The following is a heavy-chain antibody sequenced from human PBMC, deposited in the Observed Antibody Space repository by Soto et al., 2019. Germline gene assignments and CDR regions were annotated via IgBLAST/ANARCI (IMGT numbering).Heavy chain of an antibody. Sequence: ASVKVSCKASGYTFTSYDINWVRQATGQGLEWMGWMNPNSGNTNYAQKLQGRVTMTTDTSTSTAYMELRSLRSDDTAVYYCARDAIRILRFLEWLRYYYMDVWGKGTTVTVSS. V-gene: IGHV1-8*01. D-gene: IGHD3-3*01. J-gene: IGHJ6*03. CDR3: ARDAIRILRFLEWLRYYYMDV. CDR2: MNPNSGNT. CDR1: GYTFTSYD.